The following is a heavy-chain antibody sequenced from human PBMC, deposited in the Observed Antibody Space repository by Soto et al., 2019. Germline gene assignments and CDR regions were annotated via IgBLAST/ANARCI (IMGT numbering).Heavy chain of an antibody. Sequence: QITLKESGPTLVKPTQTLTLTCTFSGFSLSTSVVGVVWVRQPPGKAQEWLALIYWDDDTRYSPSLKSRLTITKDPSKIQVVLTMTNMDPVDTATYYCAHTLIQRSIYCDGMDVWGQGTTVTVSS. CDR2: IYWDDDT. V-gene: IGHV2-5*02. CDR1: GFSLSTSVVG. CDR3: AHTLIQRSIYCDGMDV. J-gene: IGHJ6*02. D-gene: IGHD2-15*01.